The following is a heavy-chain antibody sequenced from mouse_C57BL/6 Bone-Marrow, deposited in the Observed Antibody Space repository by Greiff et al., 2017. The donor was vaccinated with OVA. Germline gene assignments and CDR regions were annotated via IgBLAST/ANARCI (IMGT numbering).Heavy chain of an antibody. CDR1: GFSLTSYG. J-gene: IGHJ4*01. CDR3: AKRDDGNYGGGAMDY. V-gene: IGHV2-5*01. Sequence: VMLVESGPGLVQPSQSLSITCTVSGFSLTSYGVHWVRQSPGKGLEWLGVIWRGGSTDYNAAFMSRLSITKDNSKSQVFFKMNSLQADDTAIYYCAKRDDGNYGGGAMDYWGQGTSVTVSS. D-gene: IGHD2-3*01. CDR2: IWRGGST.